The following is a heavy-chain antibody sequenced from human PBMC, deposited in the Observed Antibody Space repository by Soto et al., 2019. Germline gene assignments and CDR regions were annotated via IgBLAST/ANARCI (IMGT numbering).Heavy chain of an antibody. CDR2: ISGSGGST. J-gene: IGHJ6*02. Sequence: PGGSLRLSCAASGFTFSSYAMSWVRQAPGKGLEWVSAISGSGGSTYYADSVKGRFTISRDNSKNTLYLQMNSLRAEDTAVYYCAKDPGDYRYYYYYGMDVWGQGTTVTVSS. CDR1: GFTFSSYA. V-gene: IGHV3-23*01. D-gene: IGHD4-17*01. CDR3: AKDPGDYRYYYYYGMDV.